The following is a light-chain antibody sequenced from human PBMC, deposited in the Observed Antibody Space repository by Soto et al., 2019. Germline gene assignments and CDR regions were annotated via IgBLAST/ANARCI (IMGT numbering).Light chain of an antibody. J-gene: IGKJ1*01. V-gene: IGKV1-39*01. CDR2: AAS. CDR3: QQSYSTPRT. CDR1: QTISTY. Sequence: IQMTQSPASLXXXLXXXVTXXXLASQTISTYLNWYQQKPGKAPKVLIYAASSLQSGVPSRFSGSGSGTDFTLTISNLQPDDFATYYCQQSYSTPRTFGQGTTVDI.